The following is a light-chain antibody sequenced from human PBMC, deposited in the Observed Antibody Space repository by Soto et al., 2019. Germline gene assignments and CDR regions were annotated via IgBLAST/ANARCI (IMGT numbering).Light chain of an antibody. Sequence: QLVLTQSSSASASLGSSVKLTCTLSSGHSSYIIAWHQQQPGKAPRYLMKLEGSGSYNKGSGVPDRFSGSSSGADRYLTIANLQFEDEADYYCETWDSNTHVFGTGTNVTVL. V-gene: IGLV4-60*02. CDR3: ETWDSNTHV. CDR1: SGHSSYI. CDR2: LEGSGSY. J-gene: IGLJ1*01.